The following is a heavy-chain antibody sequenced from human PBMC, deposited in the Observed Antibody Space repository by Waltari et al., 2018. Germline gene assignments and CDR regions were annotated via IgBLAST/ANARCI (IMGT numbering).Heavy chain of an antibody. Sequence: QVQLQQWGAGPLKPSETLSLTCAVYGGSFRGYYLTWIRHPPGTGRGWMGDINHSGTTNYNPSLKSRVTISVDTSKNQFSLKLSSVTAADTAVYYCARVAGVITFGGVIVRRPGNAFDIWGQGTMVTVSS. CDR3: ARVAGVITFGGVIVRRPGNAFDI. CDR1: GGSFRGYY. D-gene: IGHD3-16*02. J-gene: IGHJ3*02. CDR2: INHSGTT. V-gene: IGHV4-34*01.